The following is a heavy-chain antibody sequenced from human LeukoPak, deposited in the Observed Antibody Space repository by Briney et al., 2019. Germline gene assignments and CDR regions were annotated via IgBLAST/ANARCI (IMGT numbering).Heavy chain of an antibody. V-gene: IGHV4-59*01. D-gene: IGHD3-16*01. CDR1: GGSISSYY. CDR2: IYYSGST. Sequence: PSETLSLTCTVSGGSISSYYWSWIRQPPGKGLEWIGYIYYSGSTNYNPSLKSRVTISVETSKNQFSLKLSSVTAADTAVYYCASYDYVWGNNWFGPWGQGTLVTVSS. CDR3: ASYDYVWGNNWFGP. J-gene: IGHJ5*02.